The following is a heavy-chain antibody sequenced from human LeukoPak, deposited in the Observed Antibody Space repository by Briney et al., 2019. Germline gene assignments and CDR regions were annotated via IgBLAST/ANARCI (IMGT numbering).Heavy chain of an antibody. CDR2: IKQEGSEK. J-gene: IGHJ6*04. Sequence: PGGSLRLSCAASGFTFSSYWMSWVRQAPGKGLEWVANIKQEGSEKYYVDSVKGRFTISRDNAKNSLYLQMNSLRAEDTAVYYCVRDRACSGGSRYFDYYYYYGMDVWGKGTTVTVSS. CDR1: GFTFSSYW. V-gene: IGHV3-7*03. D-gene: IGHD2-15*01. CDR3: VRDRACSGGSRYFDYYYYYGMDV.